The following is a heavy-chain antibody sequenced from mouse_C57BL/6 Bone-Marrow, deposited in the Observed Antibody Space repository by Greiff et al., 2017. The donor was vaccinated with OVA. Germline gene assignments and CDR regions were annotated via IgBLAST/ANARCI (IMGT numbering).Heavy chain of an antibody. CDR1: GYTFTDYY. CDR3: ARDYYGSHWYFDV. CDR2: INPYNGGT. D-gene: IGHD1-1*01. Sequence: EVQLQQSGPVLVKPGASVKMSCKASGYTFTDYYMNWVKQSHGKSLEWIGVINPYNGGTSYNQKFKGKATLTVDKSSSTAYMELNSLTSEDSAVYYCARDYYGSHWYFDVWSTGTTVTVSS. J-gene: IGHJ1*03. V-gene: IGHV1-19*01.